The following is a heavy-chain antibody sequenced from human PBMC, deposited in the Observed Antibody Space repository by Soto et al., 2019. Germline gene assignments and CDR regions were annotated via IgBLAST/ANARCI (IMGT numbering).Heavy chain of an antibody. CDR2: IGGSGGNT. J-gene: IGHJ6*02. D-gene: IGHD3-9*01. V-gene: IGHV3-23*01. CDR1: GFTFSSYA. CDR3: ARVVRYFDTPYGMDV. Sequence: EVQLLESGEGLVQPGGSLKLSCAASGFTFSSYAMSWVRQAPGKGLEWVSGIGGSGGNTYYADSVKGRFTISRDNSKNRLFLQMNSLRAEDTAEYYCARVVRYFDTPYGMDVWGQGTTVTVSS.